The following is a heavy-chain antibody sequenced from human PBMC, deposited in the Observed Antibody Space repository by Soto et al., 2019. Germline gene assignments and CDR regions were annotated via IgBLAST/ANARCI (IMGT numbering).Heavy chain of an antibody. D-gene: IGHD5-12*01. V-gene: IGHV1-69*01. CDR2: IIPIFGTA. J-gene: IGHJ6*02. Sequence: QVQLVQSGAEVKKPGSSVKVSCKASGGTFSSYAISWVRQAPGQGLEWMGGIIPIFGTANYAQKFQGRVTITADESTSTAYMELSSLRSEDTAVYYCARAEYSGYDTPYDSYGMDVWGQGTTVTVSS. CDR3: ARAEYSGYDTPYDSYGMDV. CDR1: GGTFSSYA.